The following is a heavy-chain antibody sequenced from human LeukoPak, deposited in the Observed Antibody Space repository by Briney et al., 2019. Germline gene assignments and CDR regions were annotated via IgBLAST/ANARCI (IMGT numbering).Heavy chain of an antibody. CDR3: AKMEGQRLYDYCMDV. J-gene: IGHJ6*03. CDR1: GFTFSSYA. D-gene: IGHD3-3*01. V-gene: IGHV3-23*01. CDR2: MSGSGYYT. Sequence: GGSLRLSCAASGFTFSSYAMSWVRQAPGKGLEWVSAMSGSGYYTYYVESVKGRFTISRDNSKNTLYLHMNSLRAADAAVYYCAKMEGQRLYDYCMDVWGRGTTVTVSS.